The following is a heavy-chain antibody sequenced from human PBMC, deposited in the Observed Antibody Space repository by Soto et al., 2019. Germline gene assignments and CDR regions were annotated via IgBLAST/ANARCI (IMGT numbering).Heavy chain of an antibody. V-gene: IGHV4-39*01. CDR2: IYYSGST. J-gene: IGHJ4*02. D-gene: IGHD3-22*01. Sequence: QLQLQESGPGLVKPSETLSLTCTVSGGSISSSSYYWGWIHQPPGKGLEWIGSIYYSGSTYYNPSLKSRVTISVDTSKNQFSLKLSSVTAADTAVYYCASLTYYYDSSGYQFDYWGQGTLVTVSS. CDR3: ASLTYYYDSSGYQFDY. CDR1: GGSISSSSYY.